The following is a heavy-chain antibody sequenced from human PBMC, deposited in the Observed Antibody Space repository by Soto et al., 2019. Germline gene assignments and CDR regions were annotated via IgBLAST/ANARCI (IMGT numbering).Heavy chain of an antibody. CDR3: ASTLVPAATSGMDV. D-gene: IGHD2-2*01. Sequence: QVQLVESGGGVVQPGRSLRLSCAASGFTFSSYGMHWVRQAPGKGLEWVAVIWYDGSKKYYADSVKGRFTISRDNSKNTLYLQMNSLRAEDTAVYYCASTLVPAATSGMDVWGQGTTVTVSS. CDR2: IWYDGSKK. CDR1: GFTFSSYG. V-gene: IGHV3-33*01. J-gene: IGHJ6*02.